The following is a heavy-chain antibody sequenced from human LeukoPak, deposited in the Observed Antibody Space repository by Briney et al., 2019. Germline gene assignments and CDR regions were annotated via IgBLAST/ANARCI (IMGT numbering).Heavy chain of an antibody. Sequence: GRSLRLSCAASGFTFSSYAMHWVRQAPGKGLEWVAVIPYDGSNKYYADSVKGRFTISRDNSKNTLYLQMNSLRADDTAVYYCARDIVVVPAAIFWVLGNENYYFDYWGQGTLVTVSS. CDR2: IPYDGSNK. CDR3: ARDIVVVPAAIFWVLGNENYYFDY. D-gene: IGHD2-2*01. V-gene: IGHV3-30-3*01. CDR1: GFTFSSYA. J-gene: IGHJ4*02.